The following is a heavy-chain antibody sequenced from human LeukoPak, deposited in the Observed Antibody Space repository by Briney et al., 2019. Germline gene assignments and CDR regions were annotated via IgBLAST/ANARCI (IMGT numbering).Heavy chain of an antibody. D-gene: IGHD1-20*01. V-gene: IGHV1-69*01. J-gene: IGHJ6*02. CDR3: ARDLRWITGDDYYYYGMDV. Sequence: ASVKVSCKASGGTFSSYAISWVRQAPGQGLEWMGGNIPIFGTANYAQKFQGRVTITADESTSTAYMELSSLRSEDTAVYYCARDLRWITGDDYYYYGMDVWGQGTTVTVSS. CDR1: GGTFSSYA. CDR2: NIPIFGTA.